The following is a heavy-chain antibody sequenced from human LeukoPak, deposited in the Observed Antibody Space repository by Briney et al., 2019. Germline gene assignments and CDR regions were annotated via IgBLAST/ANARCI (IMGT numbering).Heavy chain of an antibody. CDR2: ISYDGSNK. J-gene: IGHJ4*02. CDR1: GLTFSSYG. V-gene: IGHV3-30*03. CDR3: ATDGGLYGERVY. Sequence: GRSLRLSCAASGLTFSSYGMHWVRQAPGKGLEWVAVISYDGSNKYYADSVKGRFTISRDNSKNTLYLQMNSLRAEDTAVYYCATDGGLYGERVYWGQGTLVTVSS. D-gene: IGHD3-16*01.